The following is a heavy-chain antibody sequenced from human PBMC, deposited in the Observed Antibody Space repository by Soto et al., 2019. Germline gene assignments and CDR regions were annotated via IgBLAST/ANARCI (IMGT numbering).Heavy chain of an antibody. CDR2: INAGNGNT. J-gene: IGHJ3*02. CDR3: ARSYYAYDAFDI. D-gene: IGHD3-10*01. V-gene: IGHV1-3*01. Sequence: GSVKVSCKASGYTFTSYAMHWVRQAPGQRLEWMGWINAGNGNTKYSQKFQGRVTITRDTSASTAYMELSSLRSEDTAVYYCARSYYAYDAFDIWGQGTMVTVSS. CDR1: GYTFTSYA.